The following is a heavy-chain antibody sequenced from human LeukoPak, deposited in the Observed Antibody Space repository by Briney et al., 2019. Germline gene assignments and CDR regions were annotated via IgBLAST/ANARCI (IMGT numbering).Heavy chain of an antibody. Sequence: GGSLRLSCAASGSTFSSYAMSWVRQAPGKGLEWVSAISGSGGSTYYADSVKGRFTISRDNSKNTLYLQMNSLRAEDTAVYYCAKGVTMIFGFDYWGQGTLVTVSS. CDR3: AKGVTMIFGFDY. D-gene: IGHD3-22*01. J-gene: IGHJ4*02. V-gene: IGHV3-23*01. CDR1: GSTFSSYA. CDR2: ISGSGGST.